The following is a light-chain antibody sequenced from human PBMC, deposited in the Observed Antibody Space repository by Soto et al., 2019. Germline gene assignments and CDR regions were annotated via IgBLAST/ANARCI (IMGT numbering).Light chain of an antibody. V-gene: IGLV2-14*01. CDR3: SSYTGSTYV. CDR2: EVS. J-gene: IGLJ1*01. Sequence: QSVLTQPASVSGSPGQSITISCTGTSSDVGGYKYVSWCQQHPGKAPKLLIYEVSNRPSGVSNRFSGSKSGNTASLTISGLQAEDEADYCCSSYTGSTYVFGTGTKLTVL. CDR1: SSDVGGYKY.